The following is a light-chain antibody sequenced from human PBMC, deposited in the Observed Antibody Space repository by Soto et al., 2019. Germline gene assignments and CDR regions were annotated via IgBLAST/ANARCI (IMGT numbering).Light chain of an antibody. CDR2: AAP. Sequence: DIVMTQSPATLSLSPGERATLSCRASQSISSNLAWYQHKPGQAPRPLIYAAPTRASGIPARFSGGGSGTEFSLTITSLQSEDFAIYYCQQYKNWPPMYTFGQGTRLEI. CDR3: QQYKNWPPMYT. CDR1: QSISSN. J-gene: IGKJ2*01. V-gene: IGKV3-15*01.